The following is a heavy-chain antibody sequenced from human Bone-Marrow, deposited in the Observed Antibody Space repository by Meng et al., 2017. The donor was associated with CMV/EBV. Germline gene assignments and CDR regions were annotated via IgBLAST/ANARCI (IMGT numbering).Heavy chain of an antibody. CDR2: INHSGST. V-gene: IGHV4-34*01. D-gene: IGHD6-13*01. J-gene: IGHJ4*02. CDR1: GGSFSGYY. Sequence: SETLSPTCDVYGGSFSGYYWSWIRQPPGSGLEWIGEINHSGSTRYNPSLKSRVTMSVETSKDQFSLKLTSVTAADTAVYYCARDSLAAAGHWGQGNLVTVSS. CDR3: ARDSLAAAGH.